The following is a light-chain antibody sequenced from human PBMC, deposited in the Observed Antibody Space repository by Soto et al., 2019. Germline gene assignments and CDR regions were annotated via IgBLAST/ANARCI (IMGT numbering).Light chain of an antibody. V-gene: IGKV1-5*03. Sequence: DIQLTQSPSTLSASVGDRVTITCRASQTISSWLAWYQQKPGKAPNLLIYETSNLESGVPSRFSGSGSGTEFTLTISSLQPDDCATYYCQYCNDYCWTFGQGTKVEIK. CDR2: ETS. CDR1: QTISSW. CDR3: QYCNDYCWT. J-gene: IGKJ1*01.